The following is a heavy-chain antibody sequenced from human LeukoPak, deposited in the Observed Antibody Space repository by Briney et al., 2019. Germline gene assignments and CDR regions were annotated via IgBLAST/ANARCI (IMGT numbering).Heavy chain of an antibody. V-gene: IGHV1-18*01. Sequence: ASVKVSCKVSGYTLTALSMHWVRQAPGQGLEWMGWISAYNGNTNYAQKLQGRVTMTTDTSTSTAYMELRSLRSDDTAVYYCARDQDYLDVWGKGTTVTVSS. CDR1: GYTLTALS. CDR2: ISAYNGNT. J-gene: IGHJ6*03. CDR3: ARDQDYLDV.